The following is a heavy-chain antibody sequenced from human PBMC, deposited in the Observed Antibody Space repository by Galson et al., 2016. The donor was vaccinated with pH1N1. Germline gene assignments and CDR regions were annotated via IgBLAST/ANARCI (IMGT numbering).Heavy chain of an antibody. D-gene: IGHD6-19*01. CDR3: ARHRSGWSGALTYWHFDL. Sequence: SETLSLTCAVSGASFSSRNWWSWVRQAPGKGLEWIGEIYYSGSTNYNPSLKSRVTISVDKSNHQFSLRLSSVTAADTAVYYCARHRSGWSGALTYWHFDLWGRGTLVTVSS. J-gene: IGHJ2*01. CDR1: GASFSSRNW. CDR2: IYYSGST. V-gene: IGHV4-4*02.